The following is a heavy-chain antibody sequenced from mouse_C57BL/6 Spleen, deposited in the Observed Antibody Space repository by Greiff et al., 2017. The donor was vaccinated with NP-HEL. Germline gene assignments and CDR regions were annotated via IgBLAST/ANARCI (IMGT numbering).Heavy chain of an antibody. J-gene: IGHJ3*01. Sequence: VQLQQSGPGLVQPSQSLSITCTVSGFSLTSYGVHWVRQSPGKGLEWLGVIWSGGSTDSNAAFISRLSISKDNSKSQVFFKMNSLQADDTAIYYCATYGYDGFAYWGQGTLVTVSA. D-gene: IGHD2-2*01. CDR2: IWSGGST. CDR1: GFSLTSYG. V-gene: IGHV2-2*01. CDR3: ATYGYDGFAY.